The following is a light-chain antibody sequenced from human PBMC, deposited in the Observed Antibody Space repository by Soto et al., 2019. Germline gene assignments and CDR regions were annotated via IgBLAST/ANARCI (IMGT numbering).Light chain of an antibody. CDR2: GNS. CDR3: QSYDSSLSVYV. Sequence: QSALTQPPSVSGAPGQRVTISCTGSNSNIGAGYDVHWYQQLPGTAPKLLIYGNSNRPSGVPDRFSGSKSGTSASLAITGLQAEDEADYYCQSYDSSLSVYVFGTGTKVTVL. CDR1: NSNIGAGYD. V-gene: IGLV1-40*01. J-gene: IGLJ1*01.